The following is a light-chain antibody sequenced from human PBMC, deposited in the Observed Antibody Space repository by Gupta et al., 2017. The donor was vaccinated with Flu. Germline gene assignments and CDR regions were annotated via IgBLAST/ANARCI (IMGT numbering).Light chain of an antibody. CDR2: AAS. CDR1: QSISSY. V-gene: IGKV1-39*01. CDR3: QHSHRMPLT. Sequence: DIQTTQSPSSLSASVGDRVTITCRASQSISSYLNWYQQKPERAPKLLIFAASHLQSGVPSRFSGSGSGTDFTLTISSLQPEDFATYYCQHSHRMPLTFGQGTKVDIK. J-gene: IGKJ1*01.